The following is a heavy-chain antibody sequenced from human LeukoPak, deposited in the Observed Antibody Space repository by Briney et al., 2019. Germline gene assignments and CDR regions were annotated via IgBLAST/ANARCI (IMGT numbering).Heavy chain of an antibody. CDR3: ARTSHSGYMVRGVLYYGMDV. CDR2: IHYSGST. CDR1: GGSISGDGYH. D-gene: IGHD3-10*01. V-gene: IGHV4-39*01. J-gene: IGHJ6*02. Sequence: SETLSLTSSVSGGSISGDGYHWGWIRRPPGKGLEWIGSIHYSGSTCYKTSLKSRVTIDVDTSKNQFSLKLSSVTAADTAVYYCARTSHSGYMVRGVLYYGMDVWGQGTTVTVSS.